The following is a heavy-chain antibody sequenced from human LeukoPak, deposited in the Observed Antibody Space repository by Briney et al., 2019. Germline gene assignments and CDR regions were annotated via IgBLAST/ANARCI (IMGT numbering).Heavy chain of an antibody. D-gene: IGHD7-27*01. CDR3: ARDGDLSLGP. J-gene: IGHJ5*02. CDR1: GGSISSGGYY. Sequence: SETLSLTCTVSGGSISSGGYYWSWIRQHPGKGLEWIGYIYYSGSTYYNPSLKSRVTISVDTSKNQFSLKLSSVTAADTAVYYCARDGDLSLGPWGQGTLVTVSS. CDR2: IYYSGST. V-gene: IGHV4-31*03.